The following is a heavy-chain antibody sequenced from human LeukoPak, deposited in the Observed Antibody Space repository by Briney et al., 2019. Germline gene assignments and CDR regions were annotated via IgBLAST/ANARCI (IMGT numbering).Heavy chain of an antibody. CDR2: ISGSGGST. CDR3: AKCRSGWLKGH. D-gene: IGHD6-19*01. CDR1: GFTFSSYG. J-gene: IGHJ4*02. Sequence: PGGSLRLSCAASGFTFSSYGMSWVRQAPEKGLEWVSAISGSGGSTYYADSVKGRFTISRDNSKNTLYLQMNSLRAEDTAVYYCAKCRSGWLKGHWGQGTLVTVSS. V-gene: IGHV3-23*01.